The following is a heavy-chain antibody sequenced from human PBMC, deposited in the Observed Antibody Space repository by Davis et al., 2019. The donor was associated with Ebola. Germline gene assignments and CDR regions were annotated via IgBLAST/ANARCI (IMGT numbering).Heavy chain of an antibody. CDR3: ARDGHNYSYFDF. CDR2: ISYSGST. Sequence: SETLSLTCSVSGASVSSGIYYWYWMRQPPGKGLEWVGHISYSGSTNYNPSLKSRVTISTDTSKNQFSLKLRSVTAADTAVYYCARDGHNYSYFDFWGQGTLVTVSS. D-gene: IGHD5-24*01. V-gene: IGHV4-61*01. J-gene: IGHJ4*02. CDR1: GASVSSGIYY.